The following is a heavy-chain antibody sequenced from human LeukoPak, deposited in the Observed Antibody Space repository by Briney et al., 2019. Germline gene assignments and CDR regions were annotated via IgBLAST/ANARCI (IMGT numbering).Heavy chain of an antibody. J-gene: IGHJ4*02. V-gene: IGHV1-46*01. CDR2: INPSGGST. Sequence: GASVKVSCKASGYTFTSYYMHWVRQAPGQGLEWMGIINPSGGSTSYAQKFQGRVTMTRDTSTSTVYMELSSLRSEDTAVYYCARHWTRGGYDFWSGYPYFDYWGQGTLVTVSS. CDR1: GYTFTSYY. D-gene: IGHD3-3*01. CDR3: ARHWTRGGYDFWSGYPYFDY.